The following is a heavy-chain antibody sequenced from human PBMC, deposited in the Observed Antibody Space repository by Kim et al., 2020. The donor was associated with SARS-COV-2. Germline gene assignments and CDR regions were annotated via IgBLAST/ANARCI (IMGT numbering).Heavy chain of an antibody. V-gene: IGHV3-7*03. CDR3: AREIRRRYVPFGI. J-gene: IGHJ3*02. Sequence: YGDCVKGRFTISRYNAKNSLYLQMTSLRAEDTVVYDCAREIRRRYVPFGIWGQGTMVTVSS. D-gene: IGHD1-1*01.